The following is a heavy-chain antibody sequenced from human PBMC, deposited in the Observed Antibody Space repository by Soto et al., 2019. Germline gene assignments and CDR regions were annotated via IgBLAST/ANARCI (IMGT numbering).Heavy chain of an antibody. V-gene: IGHV1-18*01. J-gene: IGHJ2*01. D-gene: IGHD6-25*01. CDR3: ASGSSGRRVCPFDL. CDR1: GYTFTSYG. CDR2: ISAYNGTT. Sequence: QVQLVQSGADVKKPGASVKVSCKASGYTFTSYGISWVRQAPGQGLEWVGWISAYNGTTNYAQKLQGRVTMTTDPSTSTAYLELRSPRSDDTAVYYCASGSSGRRVCPFDLWGRGTLVTVSS.